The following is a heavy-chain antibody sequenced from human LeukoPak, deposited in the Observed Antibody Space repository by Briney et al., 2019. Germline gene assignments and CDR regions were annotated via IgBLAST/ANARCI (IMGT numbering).Heavy chain of an antibody. CDR1: GGSISSYY. CDR3: ARAPDRVWGSYRYPGYFDY. J-gene: IGHJ4*02. CDR2: IYYSGST. V-gene: IGHV4-59*01. Sequence: SETLSLTCTVSGGSISSYYWSWIRQPPGKGLEWIGYIYYSGSTNYNPSLKSRVTISVDTSKNQFSLKLSSVTAADTAVYYCARAPDRVWGSYRYPGYFDYWGQGTLVTVSS. D-gene: IGHD3-16*02.